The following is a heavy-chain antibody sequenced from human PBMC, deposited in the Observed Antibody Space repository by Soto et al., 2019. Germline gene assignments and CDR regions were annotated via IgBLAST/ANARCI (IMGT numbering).Heavy chain of an antibody. Sequence: ASVKVSCKASGYTFTSYDINWARQATGQGLEWMGWMNPNSGNTGYAQKFQGRVTMTSNPSISTAYMELSSLRSEDPAVYYCAAQQGLLYYSGMDVWGQGTTVTVSS. CDR2: MNPNSGNT. J-gene: IGHJ6*02. CDR3: AAQQGLLYYSGMDV. CDR1: GYTFTSYD. D-gene: IGHD6-13*01. V-gene: IGHV1-8*01.